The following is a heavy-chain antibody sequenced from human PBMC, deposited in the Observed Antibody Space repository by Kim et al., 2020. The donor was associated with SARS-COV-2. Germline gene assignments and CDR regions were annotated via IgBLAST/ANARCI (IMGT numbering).Heavy chain of an antibody. Sequence: AQKVQGRGTMTADESTSTAYMELSSLRSEDTAVYYCAREGDYYGSGSYDYWGQGTLVTVSS. D-gene: IGHD3-10*01. CDR3: AREGDYYGSGSYDY. J-gene: IGHJ4*02. V-gene: IGHV1-69*01.